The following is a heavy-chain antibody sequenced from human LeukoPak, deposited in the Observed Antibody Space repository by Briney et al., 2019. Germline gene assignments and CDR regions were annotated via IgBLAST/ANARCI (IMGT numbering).Heavy chain of an antibody. CDR3: AKHTSASTIFGVVLDSGPERFDY. CDR1: GFTFSSYA. D-gene: IGHD3-3*01. Sequence: PGGSLRLSCAASGFTFSSYAMSWVRQAPGKGLEWVSAISGSGGSTYYADSVKGRFTISRDNFKNTLYLQMNSLRAEDTAVYYCAKHTSASTIFGVVLDSGPERFDYWGQGTLVTVSS. J-gene: IGHJ4*02. CDR2: ISGSGGST. V-gene: IGHV3-23*01.